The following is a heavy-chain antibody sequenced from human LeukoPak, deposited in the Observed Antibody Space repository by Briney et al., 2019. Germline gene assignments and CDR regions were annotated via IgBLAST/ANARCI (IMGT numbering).Heavy chain of an antibody. Sequence: GESLKISCKGSGYNFPSFWIGWVRQMPGKGLEWMGAIYPGDSDTRYSPSFEGQVTISADKSISTAYLQWSSLKASDTAMYYCARRVLVPAAMPFDYWGQGTLVTVSS. J-gene: IGHJ4*02. CDR3: ARRVLVPAAMPFDY. CDR2: IYPGDSDT. D-gene: IGHD2-2*01. CDR1: GYNFPSFW. V-gene: IGHV5-51*01.